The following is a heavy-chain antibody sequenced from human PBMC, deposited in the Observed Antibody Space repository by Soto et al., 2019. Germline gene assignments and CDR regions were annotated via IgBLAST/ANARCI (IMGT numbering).Heavy chain of an antibody. D-gene: IGHD2-2*01. CDR1: GVSVSNDTYY. Sequence: QVQLQESGPGLVKPSQTQSLTCSVSGVSVSNDTYYWSWIRHHPGKGLEWIGYIYYTGKTYYNPSLKSRLTISVDTSKNQFSLKLSSVTAADTAVYYCARYPVVVVPAANYGLDVWGQGTTVTVSS. CDR2: IYYTGKT. V-gene: IGHV4-31*03. J-gene: IGHJ6*02. CDR3: ARYPVVVVPAANYGLDV.